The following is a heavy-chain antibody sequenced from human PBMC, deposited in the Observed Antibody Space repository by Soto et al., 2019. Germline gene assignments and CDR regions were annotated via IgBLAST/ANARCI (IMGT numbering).Heavy chain of an antibody. J-gene: IGHJ4*02. D-gene: IGHD2-15*01. V-gene: IGHV3-74*01. Sequence: GGSLRLSCAASGFTFSSYWMHWVRQAPGKGQVWVSRINSDGSSTSYADSVKGRFTISRDNAKNTLYLQMNSLRAEDTALYYCARDIGYCSGGSCYLRNYFDYWGQGT. CDR2: INSDGSST. CDR1: GFTFSSYW. CDR3: ARDIGYCSGGSCYLRNYFDY.